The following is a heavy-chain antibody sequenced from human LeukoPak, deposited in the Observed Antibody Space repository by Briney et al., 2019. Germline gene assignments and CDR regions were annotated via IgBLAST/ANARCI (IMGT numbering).Heavy chain of an antibody. CDR3: ARDLSDYLPDAFDI. D-gene: IGHD4-17*01. CDR1: GFTFSSYS. Sequence: AGGSLRLSCAASGFTFSSYSMNWVRQAPGKGLEWVSYISGSSSTIYYADSVKGRFTISRDNAKNSLYLQMNSLRAEDTAVYYCARDLSDYLPDAFDIWGQGTMVTVSS. CDR2: ISGSSSTI. J-gene: IGHJ3*02. V-gene: IGHV3-48*04.